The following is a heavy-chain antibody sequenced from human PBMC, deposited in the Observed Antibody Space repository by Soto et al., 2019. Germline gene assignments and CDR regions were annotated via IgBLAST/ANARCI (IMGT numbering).Heavy chain of an antibody. Sequence: PGGSLRLSCAGSGFTFGTYSMKWVRQAAGKGLEWIAYISYDSDTIQYADSVKGRFTISRDNAKNSLYLQMNSLRDEDTAVYYCARLYYDYVWGQGTTVTVSS. V-gene: IGHV3-48*02. CDR1: GFTFGTYS. CDR2: ISYDSDTI. CDR3: ARLYYDYV. D-gene: IGHD3-3*01. J-gene: IGHJ6*02.